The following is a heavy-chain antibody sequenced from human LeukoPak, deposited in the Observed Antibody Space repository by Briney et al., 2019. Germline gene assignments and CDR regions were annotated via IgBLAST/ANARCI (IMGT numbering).Heavy chain of an antibody. CDR3: ARGTVDTAMTASYYFDY. CDR1: GGSISSYY. CDR2: IYYSGST. J-gene: IGHJ4*02. V-gene: IGHV4-59*01. Sequence: SETLSLTCTVSGGSISSYYWSWIRQPPGKGLEWIGYIYYSGSTNYNPSLKSRVTISVDTSKNQFSLKLSSVTAADTAVYYCARGTVDTAMTASYYFDYWGQGTLVTVSS. D-gene: IGHD5-18*01.